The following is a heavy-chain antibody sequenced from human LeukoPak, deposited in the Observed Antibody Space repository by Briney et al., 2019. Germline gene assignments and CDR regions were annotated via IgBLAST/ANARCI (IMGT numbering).Heavy chain of an antibody. Sequence: SETLSLTRTVSGGSITRDYWSWIRQPPRKGLEWIAYTHYTGTTHYNPSLTSRVSIQVDRSRNQFSLRLRSVTAADTAVYYCARPQWLVTMGPWFDPWGQGTLVTVSS. CDR3: ARPQWLVTMGPWFDP. CDR1: GGSITRDY. CDR2: THYTGTT. J-gene: IGHJ5*02. V-gene: IGHV4-59*01. D-gene: IGHD6-19*01.